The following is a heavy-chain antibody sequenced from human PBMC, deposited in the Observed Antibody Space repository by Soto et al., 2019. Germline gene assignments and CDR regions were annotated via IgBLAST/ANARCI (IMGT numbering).Heavy chain of an antibody. CDR1: GFTFSDYY. V-gene: IGHV3-11*06. CDR3: ARETRTESKSYYYYGMDV. J-gene: IGHJ6*02. Sequence: GGSLRLSCAASGFTFSDYYMSWIRQAPGKGLEWVSYISSSSSYTNYADSVKGRFTISRDNAKNSLYLQMNSLRAEDTAVYYCARETRTESKSYYYYGMDVWGQGTTVTVSS. CDR2: ISSSSSYT.